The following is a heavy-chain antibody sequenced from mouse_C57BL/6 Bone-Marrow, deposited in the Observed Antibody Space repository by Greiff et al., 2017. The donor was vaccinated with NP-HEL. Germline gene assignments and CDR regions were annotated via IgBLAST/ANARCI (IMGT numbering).Heavy chain of an antibody. CDR2: IDPENGDT. J-gene: IGHJ1*03. CDR3: TTDDYWYFDV. D-gene: IGHD2-3*01. Sequence: EVKLQQSGAELVRPGASVKLSCTASGFNIKDYYMHWVKQRPEQGLEWIGCIDPENGDTEYASKFQGKATITADTSSNTAYLQLSSLTSEDTAVYYCTTDDYWYFDVWGTGTTVTVSS. CDR1: GFNIKDYY. V-gene: IGHV14-4*01.